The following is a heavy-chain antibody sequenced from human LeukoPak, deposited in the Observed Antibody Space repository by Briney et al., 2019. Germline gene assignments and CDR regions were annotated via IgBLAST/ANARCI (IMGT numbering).Heavy chain of an antibody. CDR2: IYHDMRT. CDR3: ARSYYYDSSGYDH. V-gene: IGHV4-39*07. D-gene: IGHD3-22*01. CDR1: GDSISSGPYY. Sequence: ETSETLSLTCTVSGDSISSGPYYWGWIRQPPGKGLEWIGTIYHDMRTFYNPSLKSRVTISVDRSKNQFSLKLSSVTAADTAVYYCARSYYYDSSGYDHWGQGTLVTVSS. J-gene: IGHJ4*02.